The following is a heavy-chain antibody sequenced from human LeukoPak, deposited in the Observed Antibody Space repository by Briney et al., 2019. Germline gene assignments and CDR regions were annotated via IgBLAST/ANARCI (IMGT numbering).Heavy chain of an antibody. D-gene: IGHD6-19*01. J-gene: IGHJ3*02. CDR2: IYYSGST. CDR3: ARSRSRSSGWYAGAFDI. CDR1: GGPISSYY. Sequence: SETLSLTCTVSGGPISSYYWSWIRQPPGKGLEWIGYIYYSGSTNYNPSLKSRVTISVDTSKNQFSLKLSSVTAADTAVYYCARSRSRSSGWYAGAFDIWGQGTMVTVSS. V-gene: IGHV4-59*08.